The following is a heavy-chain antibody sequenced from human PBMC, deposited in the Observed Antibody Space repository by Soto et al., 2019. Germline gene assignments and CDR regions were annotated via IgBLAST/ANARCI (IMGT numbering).Heavy chain of an antibody. J-gene: IGHJ3*01. Sequence: QVQLVQSGATQEKPGASVKVSCEAFGYSFDGYAYSWFRQAPGQGLEWMGRIGSGDTSYAQKPQGRATMTTDTSTNTAYMELRSLRSDDTALYYCARENVPYGFDLWGQGTMVTVSS. CDR3: ARENVPYGFDL. CDR2: IGSGDT. CDR1: GYSFDGYA. V-gene: IGHV1-18*01.